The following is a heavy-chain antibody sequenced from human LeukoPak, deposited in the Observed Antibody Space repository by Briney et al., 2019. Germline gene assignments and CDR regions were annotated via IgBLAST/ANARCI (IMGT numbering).Heavy chain of an antibody. CDR1: GFTFSSYA. D-gene: IGHD2-2*01. CDR3: AKGGYASMARFDY. CDR2: ISGSGGST. V-gene: IGHV3-23*01. Sequence: GGSLRLSCAASGFTFSSYAMSWVRQAPGKGLEWVSAISGSGGSTYYADSVKGRFTISRDNSKSTLYLQMNSLRAEDTAVYYCAKGGYASMARFDYWGQGTLVTVSS. J-gene: IGHJ4*02.